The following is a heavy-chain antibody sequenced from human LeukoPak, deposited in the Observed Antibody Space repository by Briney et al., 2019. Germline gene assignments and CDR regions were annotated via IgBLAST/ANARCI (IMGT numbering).Heavy chain of an antibody. CDR2: IYYSGST. CDR3: ARGRLLLWNSRPFDY. Sequence: SETLSLTCTVSGGSISSSSYYWGWIRQPPGKGLEWIGSIYYSGSTYYNPSLKSRVTISVDTSKNQFSLKLSSVTAADTAVYYCARGRLLLWNSRPFDYWGQGTLVTVSS. J-gene: IGHJ4*02. CDR1: GGSISSSSYY. V-gene: IGHV4-39*07. D-gene: IGHD3-16*01.